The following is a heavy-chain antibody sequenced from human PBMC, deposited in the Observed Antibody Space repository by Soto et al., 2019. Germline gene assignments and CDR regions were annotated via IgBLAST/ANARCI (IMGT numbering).Heavy chain of an antibody. V-gene: IGHV4-34*01. D-gene: IGHD6-6*01. CDR3: ARTSRFDC. CDR1: GGSFSRYY. CDR2: INHSGST. J-gene: IGHJ4*02. Sequence: QVQLQQWGAGLLKPSETLSLTCAVYGGSFSRYYWSWIRQPPGQGLEWIGEINHSGSTNYNPSLTSRVTLSVDTSKNQFSLKLSSVTAADTAVYYGARTSRFDCWGQGTLVTVSS.